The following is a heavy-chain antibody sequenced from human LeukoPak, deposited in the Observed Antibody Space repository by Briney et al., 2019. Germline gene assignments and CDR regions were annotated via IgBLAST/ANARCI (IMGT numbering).Heavy chain of an antibody. D-gene: IGHD3-22*01. Sequence: SETLSLTCAVYGGSFSGYYWSWIRQPAGKGLEWIGRIYTSGSTNYNPSLKSRVTMSVDTSKNQFSLKLSSVTAADTAVYYCARVTGYVIEDYFDYWGQGTLVTVSS. V-gene: IGHV4-59*10. CDR3: ARVTGYVIEDYFDY. CDR2: IYTSGST. J-gene: IGHJ4*02. CDR1: GGSFSGYY.